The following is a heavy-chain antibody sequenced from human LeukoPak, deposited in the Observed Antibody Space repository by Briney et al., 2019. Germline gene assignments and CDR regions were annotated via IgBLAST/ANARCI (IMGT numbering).Heavy chain of an antibody. J-gene: IGHJ3*02. D-gene: IGHD6-13*01. Sequence: ASVKVSCKASGYTLTIYYMRWVRQAPGQGHGWMGIINPTAGDTTYEQKFQVRVTMTRDMSTSKVYMELSSLRSDDTAVYYCARYGFSSSWQGGWHAFDIWGQGTMVTVSS. CDR3: ARYGFSSSWQGGWHAFDI. CDR2: INPTAGDT. V-gene: IGHV1-46*01. CDR1: GYTLTIYY.